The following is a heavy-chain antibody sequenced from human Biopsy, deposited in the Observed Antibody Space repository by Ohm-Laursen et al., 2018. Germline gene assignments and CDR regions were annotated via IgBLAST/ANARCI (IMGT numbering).Heavy chain of an antibody. CDR3: ATDARWDPSLDAFHV. V-gene: IGHV1-69*04. CDR2: IIPFTGVT. J-gene: IGHJ3*01. D-gene: IGHD1-26*01. Sequence: GASVKVSCKVSGATVTSYAISWVRQAPGQGLEWMGRIIPFTGVTNYAQNFQGKVTISADKSPPTVYVELSTLKPDDTAVYYCATDARWDPSLDAFHVWGQGTQVTVSS. CDR1: GATVTSYA.